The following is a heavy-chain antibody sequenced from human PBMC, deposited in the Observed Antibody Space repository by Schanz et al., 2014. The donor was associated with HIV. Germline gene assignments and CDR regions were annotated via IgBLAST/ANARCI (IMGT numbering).Heavy chain of an antibody. Sequence: QVQLGQSGAEGMKPGGPGKVSCKASGYTVINHDINWVRQAPGKGLEWVGWMNPKRGNSGSAQQFQGRVTMTRNISINTAYMELSSLRSEDTAVYYCARGGRSTTGRVHDYWGQGTLVTVSS. CDR3: ARGGRSTTGRVHDY. D-gene: IGHD1-1*01. V-gene: IGHV1-8*01. CDR1: GYTVINHD. J-gene: IGHJ4*02. CDR2: MNPKRGNS.